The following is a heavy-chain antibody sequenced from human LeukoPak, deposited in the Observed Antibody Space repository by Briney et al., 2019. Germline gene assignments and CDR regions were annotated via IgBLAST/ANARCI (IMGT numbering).Heavy chain of an antibody. D-gene: IGHD2-15*01. V-gene: IGHV5-51*01. CDR3: ARARYCSGGTCYPDY. J-gene: IGHJ4*02. CDR1: GYSFTTYW. CDR2: IYPGDSDT. Sequence: GESLKISCKASGYSFTTYWIGWVRQMPGKGPEWMGIIYPGDSDTRYSPSFQGQVTISADKSISTAYLQWSSLKASDTAMYYCARARYCSGGTCYPDYWGQGTLVTVSS.